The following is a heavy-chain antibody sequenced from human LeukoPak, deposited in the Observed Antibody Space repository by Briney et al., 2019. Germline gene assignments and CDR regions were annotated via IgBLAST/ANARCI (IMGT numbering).Heavy chain of an antibody. CDR2: IIPIFGTA. D-gene: IGHD2-2*01. V-gene: IGHV1-69*13. Sequence: GASVKVSCKASGGTFSSYAISWVRQAPGQGLEWMGGIIPIFGTANYAQKFQGRVTITADESTSTAYMELSSLRSEDTAVHYCALTCSSTSCYVYYYYGMDVWGQGTTVTVSS. J-gene: IGHJ6*02. CDR3: ALTCSSTSCYVYYYYGMDV. CDR1: GGTFSSYA.